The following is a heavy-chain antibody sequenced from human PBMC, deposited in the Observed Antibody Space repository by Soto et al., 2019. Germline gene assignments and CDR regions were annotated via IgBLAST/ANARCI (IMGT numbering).Heavy chain of an antibody. D-gene: IGHD2-21*01. Sequence: QVQLVQSGAEVKKPGASVRVSCKASGYTFTAYYIHWVRQAPGQGLEWMGWIDPDSGGTDYAHQFQGRVTMTRDTSISTAYMELTRLRSDDTAVYYCAKNLLVTIPDGFDFWGQGTRVSVSS. CDR1: GYTFTAYY. CDR3: AKNLLVTIPDGFDF. V-gene: IGHV1-2*02. CDR2: IDPDSGGT. J-gene: IGHJ3*01.